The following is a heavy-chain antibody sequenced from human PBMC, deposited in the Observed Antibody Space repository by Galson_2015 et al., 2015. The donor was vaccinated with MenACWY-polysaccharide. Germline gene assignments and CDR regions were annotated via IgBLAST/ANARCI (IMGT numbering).Heavy chain of an antibody. Sequence: QSGAEVKKPGESLKISCKGSGYSFTSYWIGWVRQMPGKGLEWMGIIYPGDSDTRYSPSFQGQVTISADKSISTAYLQWSSLKASDTATYYCARATSPPPGEPNPHFDYWGQGTLVTVSS. CDR2: IYPGDSDT. CDR1: GYSFTSYW. CDR3: ARATSPPPGEPNPHFDY. V-gene: IGHV5-51*03. D-gene: IGHD1-14*01. J-gene: IGHJ4*02.